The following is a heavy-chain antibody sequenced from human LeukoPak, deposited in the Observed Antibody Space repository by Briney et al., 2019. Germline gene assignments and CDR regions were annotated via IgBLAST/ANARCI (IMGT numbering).Heavy chain of an antibody. CDR3: ATYYYGSGSYYNFDY. Sequence: GGSLRLSCAASGFTSSSYAMHWVRQAPGKGLEWVAVISYDGSNKYYADSVKGRFTISRDNSKNTLYLQMNSLRAEDTAVYYCATYYYGSGSYYNFDYWGQGTLVTVSS. J-gene: IGHJ4*02. CDR2: ISYDGSNK. CDR1: GFTSSSYA. D-gene: IGHD3-10*01. V-gene: IGHV3-30-3*01.